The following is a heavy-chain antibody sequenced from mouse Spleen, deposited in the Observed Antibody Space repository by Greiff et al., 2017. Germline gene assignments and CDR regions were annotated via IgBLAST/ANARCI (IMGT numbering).Heavy chain of an antibody. CDR1: GFTFSSYA. CDR2: ISSGGGNT. Sequence: EVKLVESGGGLVKLGGSLKLSCAASGFTFSSYAMSWVRQTPEKRLEWVATISSGGGNTYYPDSVKGRFTISRDNAKNTLYLQMSSLKSEDTAMYYCARRRTGKGFAYWGQGTLVTVSA. V-gene: IGHV5-9*04. J-gene: IGHJ3*01. D-gene: IGHD4-1*01. CDR3: ARRRTGKGFAY.